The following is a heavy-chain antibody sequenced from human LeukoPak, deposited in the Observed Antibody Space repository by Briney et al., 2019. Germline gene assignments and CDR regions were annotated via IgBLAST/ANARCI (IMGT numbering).Heavy chain of an antibody. CDR2: ISAYNGNT. Sequence: GASVKVSCKASGYTLTSYGITWVRQAPGQGLEWMGWISAYNGNTKYAQKLQGRVTMTTDTSTSTAYMELRSLRSDDTAVYYCARGIVVVPAATLENYYYYYMDVWGKGTTVTISS. D-gene: IGHD2-2*01. V-gene: IGHV1-18*01. CDR3: ARGIVVVPAATLENYYYYYMDV. CDR1: GYTLTSYG. J-gene: IGHJ6*03.